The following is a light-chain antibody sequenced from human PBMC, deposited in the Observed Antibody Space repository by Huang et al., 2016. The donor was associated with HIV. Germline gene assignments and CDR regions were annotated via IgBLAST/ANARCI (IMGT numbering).Light chain of an antibody. J-gene: IGKJ5*01. CDR2: AAS. CDR1: QNVNMY. CDR3: QQRFSTTIT. Sequence: DIQMTQSPPSLSASVGDSVTIACRASQNVNMYLNWYQQKPGQAPRLLIVAASRLRSGVPSRFSGSGSGTEFTLTISSLQLEDFATYYCQQRFSTTITFGQGTRLDIK. V-gene: IGKV1-39*01.